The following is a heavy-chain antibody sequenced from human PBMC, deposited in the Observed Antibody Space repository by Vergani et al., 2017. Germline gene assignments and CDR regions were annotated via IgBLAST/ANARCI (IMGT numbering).Heavy chain of an antibody. CDR2: IYGGGST. Sequence: EVQLVESGGGLIQPGGSLRLSCAASGFTVSSNYMSWVRQAPGKGLEWVSVIYGGGSTYYADSVKGRFTISRDNSKNTLYLQMNSLRAEDTAVYYCARENYYDSSGYDYWGQGTLVTVSS. CDR1: GFTVSSNY. D-gene: IGHD3-22*01. V-gene: IGHV3-53*01. J-gene: IGHJ4*02. CDR3: ARENYYDSSGYDY.